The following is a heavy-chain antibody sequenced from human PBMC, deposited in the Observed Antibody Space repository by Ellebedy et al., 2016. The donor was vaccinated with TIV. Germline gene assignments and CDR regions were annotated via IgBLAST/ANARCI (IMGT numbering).Heavy chain of an antibody. V-gene: IGHV4-59*01. Sequence: SETLSLTXTVSGGSISSYYWSWIRQPPGKGLEWIGYIYYSGSTNYNPSLKSRVTISVDTSKNQFSLKLSSVTAADTAVYYCARGSRGAGYWYFDLWGRGTLVTVSS. CDR2: IYYSGST. CDR1: GGSISSYY. D-gene: IGHD2-15*01. CDR3: ARGSRGAGYWYFDL. J-gene: IGHJ2*01.